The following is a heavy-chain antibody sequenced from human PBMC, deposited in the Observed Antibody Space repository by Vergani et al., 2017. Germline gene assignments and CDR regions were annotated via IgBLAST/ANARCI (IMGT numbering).Heavy chain of an antibody. Sequence: QLQLQESGPGLVKPSETLSLTCTVSGGSISSSSYYWGWIRQPPGKGLEWIGSIYYSGSTYYNPSRKSRVTISVDTSKNQFSLKLSSVTGADTDVYYCARVPNDTPGCGAFDNWGQGTMVTVSS. CDR3: ARVPNDTPGCGAFDN. D-gene: IGHD3-22*01. J-gene: IGHJ3*02. CDR1: GGSISSSSYY. V-gene: IGHV4-39*07. CDR2: IYYSGST.